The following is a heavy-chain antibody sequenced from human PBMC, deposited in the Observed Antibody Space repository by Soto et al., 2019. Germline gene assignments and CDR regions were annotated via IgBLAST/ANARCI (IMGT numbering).Heavy chain of an antibody. D-gene: IGHD3-3*01. CDR2: IKSKTDGGTT. V-gene: IGHV3-15*01. Sequence: GGSLRLSCAASGFTFSNAWMSWVRQAPGKGLEWVGRIKSKTDGGTTDYAAPVKGRFTISRDDSKNTLYLQMNSLKTEDTAVYYCTTEHHEHDFWSGYPGYYGMDVWGQGTTVTVSS. J-gene: IGHJ6*02. CDR3: TTEHHEHDFWSGYPGYYGMDV. CDR1: GFTFSNAW.